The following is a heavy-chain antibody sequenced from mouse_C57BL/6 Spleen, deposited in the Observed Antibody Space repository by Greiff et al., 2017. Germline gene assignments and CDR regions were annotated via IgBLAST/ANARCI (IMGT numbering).Heavy chain of an antibody. V-gene: IGHV1-42*01. CDR2: INPSTGGT. J-gene: IGHJ2*01. Sequence: VQLQQSGPELVKPGASVKISCKASGYSFTGYYMNWVKQSPEKSLEWIGEINPSTGGTTYNQKFKAKATLTVDKSSSTAYMQLKSLTSEDSAVYYCARRYSNYPDYWGQGTTLTGSS. CDR3: ARRYSNYPDY. D-gene: IGHD2-5*01. CDR1: GYSFTGYY.